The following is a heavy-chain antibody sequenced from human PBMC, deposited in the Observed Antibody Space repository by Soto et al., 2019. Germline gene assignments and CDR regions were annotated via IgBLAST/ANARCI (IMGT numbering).Heavy chain of an antibody. J-gene: IGHJ6*03. D-gene: IGHD6-19*01. CDR1: GFTFSSYA. Sequence: PGGSLRLSCAASGFTFSSYAMSWVRQAPGKVLEYVSGISSNGVSTYYANSVKDRFTISRDNSKNTLYLQMGSLRAEDMAVYYCARREQSDYYYMDVWGKGTSVTVSS. V-gene: IGHV3-64*01. CDR2: ISSNGVST. CDR3: ARREQSDYYYMDV.